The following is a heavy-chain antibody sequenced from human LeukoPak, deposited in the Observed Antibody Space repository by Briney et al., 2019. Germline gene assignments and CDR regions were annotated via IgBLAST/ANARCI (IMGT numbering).Heavy chain of an antibody. Sequence: GAVMVSCKASVYTFTGYYMHSVRQAPGQGLEWMGWINPNSGGTNYAQKFQGRVTMTRDTSISTDYMELSRLRSDDTAVYYCARDTDPSRGYCSSTSCYRDNNWFDPWGQGTLVTVSS. CDR3: ARDTDPSRGYCSSTSCYRDNNWFDP. D-gene: IGHD2-2*02. J-gene: IGHJ5*02. CDR2: INPNSGGT. V-gene: IGHV1-2*02. CDR1: VYTFTGYY.